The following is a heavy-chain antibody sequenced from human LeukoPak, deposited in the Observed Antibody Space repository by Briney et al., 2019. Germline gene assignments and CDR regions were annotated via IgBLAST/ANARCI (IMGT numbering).Heavy chain of an antibody. CDR2: TNEDGSYA. CDR3: ARKYYYDSSGSDAFDI. Sequence: GGSLRLSCAASGFTLSSYWVHWVRQPPGKGLMWLSRTNEDGSYAEFADSVKGRFTISRDNAKNTVYLQMNSLRTEDTAVYYCARKYYYDSSGSDAFDIWGQGTMVTVSS. D-gene: IGHD3-22*01. J-gene: IGHJ3*02. CDR1: GFTLSSYW. V-gene: IGHV3-74*03.